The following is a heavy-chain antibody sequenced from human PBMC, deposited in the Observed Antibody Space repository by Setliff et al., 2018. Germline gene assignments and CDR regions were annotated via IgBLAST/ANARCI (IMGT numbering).Heavy chain of an antibody. D-gene: IGHD1-26*01. V-gene: IGHV4-4*07. CDR3: ARKGISALSGAFDM. CDR1: GGSISNYY. CDR2: IYITGST. J-gene: IGHJ3*02. Sequence: SETLSLTCTVSGGSISNYYWSWIRQPAGKGLEWMGRIYITGSTNYNPSLKSRVTMSVDTSRNQFSLKLGSVTAADTAVYYCARKGISALSGAFDMWGQGTMVTV.